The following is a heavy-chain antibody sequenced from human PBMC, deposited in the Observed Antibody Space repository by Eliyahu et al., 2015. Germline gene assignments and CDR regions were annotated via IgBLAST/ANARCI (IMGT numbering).Heavy chain of an antibody. CDR2: IYYDGNNE. CDR3: ARGYSYDSGSPYSGGDY. CDR1: GFXXXSSD. J-gene: IGHJ4*02. Sequence: QVHLVESGGGVVQPGGSLRLSCTASGFXXXSSDMHWVRQAPGKGLEWVAVIYYDGNNEYYADSVKGRFSISRDVSENTVFLQLNSLRAEDTALYYCARGYSYDSGSPYSGGDYWGQGTLVTVSS. V-gene: IGHV3-33*01. D-gene: IGHD3-10*01.